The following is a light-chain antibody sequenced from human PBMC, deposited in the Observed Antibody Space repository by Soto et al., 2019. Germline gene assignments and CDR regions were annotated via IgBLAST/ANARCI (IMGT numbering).Light chain of an antibody. J-gene: IGKJ5*01. CDR3: QQFDDSVT. Sequence: EKVLSQAPGYLSFFPGGRDNLSWRASHSVSRTYLAWYQQKPGQAPRLLIFGASDRATGTPDRFSGSGSGTDFTLTISRLEPEDSAVYYCQQFDDSVTFGQGTRLEIK. V-gene: IGKV3-20*01. CDR2: GAS. CDR1: HSVSRTY.